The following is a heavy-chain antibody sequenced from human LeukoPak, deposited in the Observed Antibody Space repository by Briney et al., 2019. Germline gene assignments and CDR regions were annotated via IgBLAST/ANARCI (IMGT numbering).Heavy chain of an antibody. Sequence: SETLSLTCTVSGGSISNYNWSWIRQPAGKGLEWIGRIYTIGNTKYNPSLKSRVTISVDTSKNQFSLKLSSVTAADTAVYYCARSPRGYSGYDPYFDYWGQGTLVAVSS. CDR1: GGSISNYN. J-gene: IGHJ4*02. V-gene: IGHV4-4*07. D-gene: IGHD5-12*01. CDR2: IYTIGNT. CDR3: ARSPRGYSGYDPYFDY.